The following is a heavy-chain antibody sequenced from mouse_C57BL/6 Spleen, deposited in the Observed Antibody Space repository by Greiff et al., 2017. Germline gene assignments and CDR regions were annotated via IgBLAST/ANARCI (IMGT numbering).Heavy chain of an antibody. CDR1: GYTFTDYN. CDR2: INPNNGGT. CDR3: ARYSYYGSSWYFDV. V-gene: IGHV1-18*01. D-gene: IGHD1-1*01. J-gene: IGHJ1*03. Sequence: EVQLQQSGPELVKPGASVKIPCKASGYTFTDYNMDWVKQSHGKSLEWIGDINPNNGGTIYNQKFKGKATLTVDKSSSTAYMELRSLTSEDTAVYYCARYSYYGSSWYFDVWGTGTTVTVSS.